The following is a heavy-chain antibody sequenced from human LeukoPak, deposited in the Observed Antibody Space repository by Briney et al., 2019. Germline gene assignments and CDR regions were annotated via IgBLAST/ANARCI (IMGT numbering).Heavy chain of an antibody. Sequence: SETLSLTCTVSGASISNYFWSWIRQPPGKGLDWIGYIYHSRTTGYNPSLKGRVTISVDTSKNQLSLTLSSVTAADTAVYYCARRRDYGGWFDPWGQGTLVTVSS. D-gene: IGHD4-23*01. CDR2: IYHSRTT. V-gene: IGHV4-59*01. CDR1: GASISNYF. J-gene: IGHJ5*02. CDR3: ARRRDYGGWFDP.